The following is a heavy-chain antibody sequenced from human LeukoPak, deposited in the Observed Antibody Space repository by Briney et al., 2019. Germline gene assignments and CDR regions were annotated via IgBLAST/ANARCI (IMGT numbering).Heavy chain of an antibody. D-gene: IGHD2-2*01. V-gene: IGHV1-2*02. CDR3: ARDGGWYQLLWWFDP. CDR1: GYTFTGYY. J-gene: IGHJ5*02. Sequence: ASVKVSCKASGYTFTGYYMHWVRQAPGRGLEWMGWINPNSGATKYAQKFQGRVTMTRDTSISPAYMEVSRLRFDDTAVYYCARDGGWYQLLWWFDPWGQGTLVTVSS. CDR2: INPNSGAT.